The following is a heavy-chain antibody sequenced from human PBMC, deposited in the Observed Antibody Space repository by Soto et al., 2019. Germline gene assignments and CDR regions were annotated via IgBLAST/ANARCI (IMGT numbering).Heavy chain of an antibody. Sequence: QVQLVQSGAEVKKPGSSVKVSCKASGGTFSSYAISWVRQAPGQGLEWMGGSIPIFGTANYAQKFQGRVTITADESTSTAYMELSSLRSEDTAVYYCARGRSIAVAGKHYYGMDVWGQGTTVTVSS. V-gene: IGHV1-69*01. CDR1: GGTFSSYA. J-gene: IGHJ6*02. CDR3: ARGRSIAVAGKHYYGMDV. CDR2: SIPIFGTA. D-gene: IGHD6-19*01.